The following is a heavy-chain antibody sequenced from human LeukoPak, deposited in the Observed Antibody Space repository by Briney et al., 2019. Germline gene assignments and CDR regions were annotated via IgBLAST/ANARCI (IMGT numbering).Heavy chain of an antibody. CDR3: AKDLYYYDSSGYYPTSDY. CDR1: GFTFSSYA. D-gene: IGHD3-22*01. Sequence: GGSLRLSCAASGFTFSSYAMSWVRQAPGKGLEWVSAISGSGGSTYYADSVKGRFTISRDNSKNTLYLQMNSLRAEDTAVYYCAKDLYYYDSSGYYPTSDYWGQGTLVTVSS. J-gene: IGHJ4*02. V-gene: IGHV3-23*01. CDR2: ISGSGGST.